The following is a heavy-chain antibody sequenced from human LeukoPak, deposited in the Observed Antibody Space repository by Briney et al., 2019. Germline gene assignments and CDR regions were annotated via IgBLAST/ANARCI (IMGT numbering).Heavy chain of an antibody. CDR2: INPYSGDT. CDR1: GYTFTGYY. D-gene: IGHD3-22*01. CDR3: ATGVEVAQGDAFDN. J-gene: IGHJ3*02. Sequence: ASVKVSCKASGYTFTGYYMHWVRQAPGKGLEWMGWINPYSGDTNYAQKFQGWVTMTRDTSTSTAYMELSRLRSDDTAVYYCATGVEVAQGDAFDNWGQGTMVTVSS. V-gene: IGHV1-2*04.